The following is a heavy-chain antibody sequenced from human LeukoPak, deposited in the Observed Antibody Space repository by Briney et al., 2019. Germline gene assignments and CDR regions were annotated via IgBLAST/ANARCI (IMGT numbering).Heavy chain of an antibody. CDR3: AREPRMVVHFDY. J-gene: IGHJ4*02. Sequence: GRSLRLSCAASGFTFSSYGMHWVRQAPGKGLEWVAVIWYDGSNKYYADSVKGRFTISRDNAKNSLYLQMNSLRAEDTAVYYCAREPRMVVHFDYWGQGTLVTVSS. V-gene: IGHV3-33*01. CDR2: IWYDGSNK. CDR1: GFTFSSYG. D-gene: IGHD2-15*01.